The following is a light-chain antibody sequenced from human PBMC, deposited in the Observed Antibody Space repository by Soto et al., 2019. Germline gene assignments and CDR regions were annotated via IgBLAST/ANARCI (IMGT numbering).Light chain of an antibody. CDR1: SSDVGAYNY. V-gene: IGLV2-14*03. J-gene: IGLJ1*01. Sequence: QSVLTQPASVSGSPGQSITVSCTGTSSDVGAYNYVSWYQQHPGEAPKLMIYDVSNRLSGVSNRFSGSKSGNTASLTISGLQAEDEADYYCTSYTSSSALYVFGTGTKVTVL. CDR2: DVS. CDR3: TSYTSSSALYV.